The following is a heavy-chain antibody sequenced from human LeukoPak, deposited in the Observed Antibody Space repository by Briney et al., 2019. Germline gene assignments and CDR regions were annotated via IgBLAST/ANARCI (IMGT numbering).Heavy chain of an antibody. V-gene: IGHV3-23*01. Sequence: GGSLRFSCAASGFTVSSNYMSWVRQAPGKGPEWVSGINGGGGSTFYAESVKGRFTISRDNSKNTLYLQMNSLRAEDTAVYYCVKDGRRSPPCWGQGTLVTVSS. D-gene: IGHD2-15*01. J-gene: IGHJ4*02. CDR1: GFTVSSNY. CDR3: VKDGRRSPPC. CDR2: INGGGGST.